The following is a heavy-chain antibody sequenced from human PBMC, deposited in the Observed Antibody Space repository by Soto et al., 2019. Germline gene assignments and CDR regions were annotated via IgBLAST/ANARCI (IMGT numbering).Heavy chain of an antibody. CDR1: GFTFDDYG. J-gene: IGHJ4*02. Sequence: AGGSLRLSCAASGFTFDDYGMSWVRQAPGKGLEWVSGINWNGGSTGYADSVKGRFTISRDNAKNSLYLQMNSLRAEDTALYYCASLRGYSGYAELNYWGQGTLVTVSS. CDR3: ASLRGYSGYAELNY. CDR2: INWNGGST. V-gene: IGHV3-20*04. D-gene: IGHD5-12*01.